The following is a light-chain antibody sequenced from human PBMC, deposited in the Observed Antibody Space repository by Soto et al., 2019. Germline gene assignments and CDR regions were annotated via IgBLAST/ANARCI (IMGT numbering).Light chain of an antibody. V-gene: IGLV2-14*01. CDR2: EVS. J-gene: IGLJ1*01. Sequence: QSALTQPASVSGSPGQSITISCTGTSNDVGAYNYVSWYQQHLGKAPKLMIYEVSNRPSGISNRFSGSKSGHTASLTISGLQAEDEADYYCSSYTQSINYVFGTGTKVTVX. CDR1: SNDVGAYNY. CDR3: SSYTQSINYV.